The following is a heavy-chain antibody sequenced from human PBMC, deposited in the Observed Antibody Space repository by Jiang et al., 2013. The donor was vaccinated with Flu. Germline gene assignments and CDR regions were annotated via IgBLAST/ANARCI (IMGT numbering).Heavy chain of an antibody. CDR1: GFTFSSYG. CDR3: ARDLDYGDPTYYFDY. V-gene: IGHV3-33*01. Sequence: QLVESGGGVVQPGRSLRLSCAASGFTFSSYGMHWVRQAPGKGLEWVAVIWYDGSNKYYADSVKGRFTISRDNSKNTLYLQMNSLRAEDTAVYYCARDLDYGDPTYYFDYWGQGTLVTVSS. J-gene: IGHJ4*02. D-gene: IGHD4-17*01. CDR2: IWYDGSNK.